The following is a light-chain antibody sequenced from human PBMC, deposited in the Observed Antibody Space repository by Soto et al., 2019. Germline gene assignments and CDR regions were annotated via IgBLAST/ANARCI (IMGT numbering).Light chain of an antibody. CDR2: EVS. V-gene: IGLV2-14*01. J-gene: IGLJ3*02. CDR1: SSDIGGYKY. Sequence: QSVLTQPASVSGSPGQSITISCTGTSSDIGGYKYVSWYQQHPGKAPKLIIFEVSNRPSGVSDRFSGSNSGNTASLTISGLQAEDEADYYCTSYSRYSVLMFGGGTKVTVL. CDR3: TSYSRYSVLM.